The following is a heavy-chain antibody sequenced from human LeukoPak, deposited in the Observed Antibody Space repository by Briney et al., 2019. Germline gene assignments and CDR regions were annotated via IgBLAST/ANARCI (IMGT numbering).Heavy chain of an antibody. CDR3: ASLTDLEGYFQH. CDR1: GFTFSSYE. Sequence: PGGSLRLSCAAYGFTFSSYEMNWVRQAPGQGLEWVSYISSSGSTIYYADSVKGRFTISRDNAKNSLYLQMNSLRAEDTAVYYCASLTDLEGYFQHWGQGTLVTVSS. CDR2: ISSSGSTI. J-gene: IGHJ1*01. D-gene: IGHD1-1*01. V-gene: IGHV3-48*03.